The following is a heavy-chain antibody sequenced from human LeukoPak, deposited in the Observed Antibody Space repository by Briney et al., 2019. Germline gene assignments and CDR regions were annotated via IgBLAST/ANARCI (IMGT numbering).Heavy chain of an antibody. CDR2: ISAYNGNT. CDR1: GYTFTSYG. Sequence: EASVKVSCKASGYTFTSYGISWVRQAPGQGLEWMGWISAYNGNTNYAQELQGRVTMTTDTSTSTAYMELRSLRSDDTAVYYCARDFPQVGYYDFWSGYPAPFDYWGQGTLVTVSS. CDR3: ARDFPQVGYYDFWSGYPAPFDY. D-gene: IGHD3-3*01. V-gene: IGHV1-18*01. J-gene: IGHJ4*02.